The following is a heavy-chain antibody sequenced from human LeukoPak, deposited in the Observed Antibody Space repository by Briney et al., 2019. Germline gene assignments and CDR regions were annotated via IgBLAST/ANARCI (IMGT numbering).Heavy chain of an antibody. V-gene: IGHV1-24*01. D-gene: IGHD3-22*01. CDR2: FDPEDGET. CDR1: GGTFSSYA. J-gene: IGHJ3*02. CDR3: ATVSQDYYDSSGYQDYAFDI. Sequence: ASVKVSCKASGGTFSSYAISWVRQAPGKGLEWMGGFDPEDGETIYAQKFQGRVTMTEDTSTDTAYMELSSLRSEDTAVYYCATVSQDYYDSSGYQDYAFDIWGQGTMVTVSS.